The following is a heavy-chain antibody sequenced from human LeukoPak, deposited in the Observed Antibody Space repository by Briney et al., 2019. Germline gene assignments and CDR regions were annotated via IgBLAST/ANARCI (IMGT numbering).Heavy chain of an antibody. V-gene: IGHV3-30*02. D-gene: IGHD2-21*02. CDR2: IRYDGSNK. CDR3: AKEPFCGGDCYFDY. Sequence: GGSLGLSCAASGFTFSSYGMHWVRQAPGKGLEWVAFIRYDGSNKYYADSVKGRFTISRDNSKNTLYLQMNSLRAEDTAVYYCAKEPFCGGDCYFDYWGQGTLVTVSS. J-gene: IGHJ4*02. CDR1: GFTFSSYG.